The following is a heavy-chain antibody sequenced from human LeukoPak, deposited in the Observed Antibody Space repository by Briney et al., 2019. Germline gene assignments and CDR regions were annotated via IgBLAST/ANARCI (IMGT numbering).Heavy chain of an antibody. CDR2: INHSGST. J-gene: IGHJ4*02. CDR3: ARGQGTKIDY. Sequence: SETLSLTCAVYGGSFSGYYWSWIRQPPGKGLEWIGEINHSGSTNYNPSLKSRVTISVDTSKNQSSLKLSSVTAADTAVYYCARGQGTKIDYWGQGTLVTVSS. D-gene: IGHD3-10*01. V-gene: IGHV4-34*01. CDR1: GGSFSGYY.